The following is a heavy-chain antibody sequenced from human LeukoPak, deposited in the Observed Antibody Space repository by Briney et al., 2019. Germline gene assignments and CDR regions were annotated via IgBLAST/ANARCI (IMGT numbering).Heavy chain of an antibody. J-gene: IGHJ4*02. Sequence: ASVKVSCKASGYTFTSYGISWVRQAPGQGLEWMGWISAYNGNTNYAQKLQGRVTMTTDTSTSTAYMELRSLRSEDTAVYYCARDPTAGGSGNFLDYWGQGTLVTVSS. CDR3: ARDPTAGGSGNFLDY. D-gene: IGHD3-10*01. CDR1: GYTFTSYG. V-gene: IGHV1-18*01. CDR2: ISAYNGNT.